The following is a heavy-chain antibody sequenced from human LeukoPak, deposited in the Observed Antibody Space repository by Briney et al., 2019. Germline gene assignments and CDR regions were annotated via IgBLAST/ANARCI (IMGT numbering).Heavy chain of an antibody. CDR3: AKWGCSGGSCYPFDY. CDR1: GFTFNTYA. Sequence: GGSLRLSCAASGFTFNTYAMSWVRQAPGKGLEWVSAMSGSGGRTYYVDSVKGRFTISRDNSKNTLYLQMNSLRAEDTAVYYCAKWGCSGGSCYPFDYWGQGTLVTVSS. CDR2: MSGSGGRT. V-gene: IGHV3-23*01. J-gene: IGHJ4*02. D-gene: IGHD2-15*01.